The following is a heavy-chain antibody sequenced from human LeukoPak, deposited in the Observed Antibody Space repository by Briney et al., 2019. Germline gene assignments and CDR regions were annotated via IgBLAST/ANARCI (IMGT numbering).Heavy chain of an antibody. CDR2: INGGGRVT. D-gene: IGHD3-10*01. Sequence: PGGSLRLSCAASGFTFSTYALSWVRQPPGKGLEWVSVINGGGRVTFYADSAKGRFTISRDNAKNTLYLQMNSLRAEDTAVYYCAKDHTYYGSGSYYNDYWGQGTLVTVSS. V-gene: IGHV3-23*01. CDR1: GFTFSTYA. J-gene: IGHJ4*02. CDR3: AKDHTYYGSGSYYNDY.